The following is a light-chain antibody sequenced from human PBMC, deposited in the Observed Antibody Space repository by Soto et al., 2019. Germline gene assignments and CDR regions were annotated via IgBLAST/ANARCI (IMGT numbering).Light chain of an antibody. CDR1: SSDVGGYNY. V-gene: IGLV2-8*01. CDR3: SSYAGGNV. J-gene: IGLJ1*01. Sequence: SALAQPPSASGSPGQSVTISCTGTSSDVGGYNYVSWYQQHPGKAPKLMIYEVSKRPSGVPDRFSGSKSGNTASLTVSGLQAEDEADYYCSSYAGGNVFGTGTKVTVL. CDR2: EVS.